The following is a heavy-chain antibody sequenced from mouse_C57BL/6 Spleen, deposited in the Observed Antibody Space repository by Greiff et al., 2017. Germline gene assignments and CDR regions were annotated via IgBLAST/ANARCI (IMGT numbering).Heavy chain of an antibody. CDR3: ARDYYGSSYFDY. CDR1: GYTFTSYW. D-gene: IGHD1-1*01. Sequence: QVQLQQPGAELVKPGASVKMSCKASGYTFTSYWITWVKQRPGQGLEWIGDIYPGSGSTNYNEKFKSKATLTVDTSSSTAYMQLSSLTSEDSAVYYCARDYYGSSYFDYWGQGTTVTVSS. J-gene: IGHJ2*01. CDR2: IYPGSGST. V-gene: IGHV1-55*01.